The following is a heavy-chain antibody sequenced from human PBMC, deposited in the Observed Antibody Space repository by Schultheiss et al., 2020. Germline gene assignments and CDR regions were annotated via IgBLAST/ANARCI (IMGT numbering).Heavy chain of an antibody. V-gene: IGHV1-2*06. D-gene: IGHD2-2*02. J-gene: IGHJ6*03. Sequence: ASVKVSGKASGYTFTGYYMHWVRQAPGQGLEWMGRINPNSGGTNYAQKFQGRVTMTRDTSISTAYMELSRLRSDDTAVYYCARGRDIVVVPAAIGYDDYYYYYMDVWGKGTTVTVSS. CDR1: GYTFTGYY. CDR3: ARGRDIVVVPAAIGYDDYYYYYMDV. CDR2: INPNSGGT.